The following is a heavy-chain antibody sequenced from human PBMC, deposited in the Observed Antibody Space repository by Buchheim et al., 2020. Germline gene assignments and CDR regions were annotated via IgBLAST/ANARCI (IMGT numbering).Heavy chain of an antibody. CDR1: GFTFSSYA. D-gene: IGHD6-6*01. J-gene: IGHJ6*02. CDR2: ISYDGSNK. V-gene: IGHV3-30*04. CDR3: ARDKRRYSSSSFPDYYYYYGMDV. Sequence: QVQLVESGGGVVQPGRSLRLSCAASGFTFSSYAMHWVRQAPGKGLEWVAVISYDGSNKYYADSVKGRFTISRDNSKNTLYLQMRSLRAEATAVYDCARDKRRYSSSSFPDYYYYYGMDVWGQGTT.